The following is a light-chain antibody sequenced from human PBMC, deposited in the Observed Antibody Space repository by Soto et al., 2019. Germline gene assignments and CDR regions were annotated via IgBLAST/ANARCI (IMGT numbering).Light chain of an antibody. V-gene: IGKV3-15*01. Sequence: EIVMTQSPGTLSVSPGERATLSRRASQGVGTNLAWYQQRPGQAPRLLIYAASTWATGIPARFSGRGSGTEFTLTISSLQSEDFALYFCQQYNNWPLYSFGQGTKLEIK. CDR3: QQYNNWPLYS. J-gene: IGKJ2*01. CDR2: AAS. CDR1: QGVGTN.